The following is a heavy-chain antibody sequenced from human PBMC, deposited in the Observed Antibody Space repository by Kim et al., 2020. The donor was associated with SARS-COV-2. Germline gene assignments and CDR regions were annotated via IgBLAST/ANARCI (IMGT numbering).Heavy chain of an antibody. CDR1: GDSVRSFY. V-gene: IGHV4-59*02. CDR3: ARGDLTGYYSGYLHHVLDI. J-gene: IGHJ6*02. Sequence: SETLSLTCSVSGDSVRSFYWSWIRQPPGKGLEWIGYIYYSGSTNFDPSLKSRASISLDTSKNQFSLKLTSVTAADTAVYYCARGDLTGYYSGYLHHVLDIWGQGTTVTVSS. CDR2: IYYSGST. D-gene: IGHD3-9*01.